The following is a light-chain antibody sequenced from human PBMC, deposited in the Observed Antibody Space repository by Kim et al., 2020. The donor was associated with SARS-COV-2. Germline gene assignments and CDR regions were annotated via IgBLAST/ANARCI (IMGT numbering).Light chain of an antibody. J-gene: IGLJ2*01. V-gene: IGLV1-44*01. Sequence: GERVPIACSGSSSNSGSKTVNWYQQLPGTAPKLLIYSNNQRPSGVPDRFSGSKSGTSASLAISGLQSEDEADYYCAAWDDSLNGVVFGGGTQLTVL. CDR2: SNN. CDR3: AAWDDSLNGVV. CDR1: SSNSGSKT.